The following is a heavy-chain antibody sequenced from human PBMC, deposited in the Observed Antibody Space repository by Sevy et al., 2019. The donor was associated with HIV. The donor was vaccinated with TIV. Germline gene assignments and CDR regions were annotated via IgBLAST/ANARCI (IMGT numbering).Heavy chain of an antibody. Sequence: GGSLRLSCAATGFTFSNYAMHRVRQAPSKGMEWVAIIWSDGAYQYHGDSVKGRFTISRDNSKNTLYLQMNNVRVEDTAVYYCARGGYYYDNAAYYALDSWGQGTLVTVSS. V-gene: IGHV3-33*01. CDR1: GFTFSNYA. CDR2: IWSDGAYQ. J-gene: IGHJ4*02. D-gene: IGHD3-22*01. CDR3: ARGGYYYDNAAYYALDS.